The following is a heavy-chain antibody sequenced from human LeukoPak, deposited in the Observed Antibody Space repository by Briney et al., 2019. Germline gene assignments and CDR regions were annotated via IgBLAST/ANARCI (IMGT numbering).Heavy chain of an antibody. D-gene: IGHD2-2*02. CDR3: ARQGSLGYCSSTSCYTDY. V-gene: IGHV5-51*01. CDR1: GYSFTSYW. CDR2: IYPGDSDT. Sequence: GESLKISCKGSGYSFTSYWIGWVRQMPGKGLEGMGIIYPGDSDTRYSPSFQGQGTISADESISTAYLQWSSLKASDTAMYYCARQGSLGYCSSTSCYTDYWGQGTLVTASS. J-gene: IGHJ4*02.